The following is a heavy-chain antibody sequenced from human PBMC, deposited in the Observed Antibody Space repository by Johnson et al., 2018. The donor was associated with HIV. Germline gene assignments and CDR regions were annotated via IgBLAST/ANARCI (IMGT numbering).Heavy chain of an antibody. CDR2: ITSKTDGGTT. D-gene: IGHD3-22*01. J-gene: IGHJ3*02. CDR1: GFTFSSYW. Sequence: VQLVESGGGLVQPGGSLRLSCAASGFTFSSYWMSWVRQAPGKGLEWVGRITSKTDGGTTDYAAPVKGRFTISRDDSKNTLYLQMNSLKTEDTAVYYCTTDWDYYDSSGYYQRVPFDIWGQGTMVTVSS. CDR3: TTDWDYYDSSGYYQRVPFDI. V-gene: IGHV3-15*01.